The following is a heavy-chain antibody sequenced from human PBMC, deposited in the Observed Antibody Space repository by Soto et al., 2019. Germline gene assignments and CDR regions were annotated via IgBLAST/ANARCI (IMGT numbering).Heavy chain of an antibody. D-gene: IGHD2-8*01. J-gene: IGHJ3*02. V-gene: IGHV3-23*01. Sequence: PGGSLRLSCAASGFTFRNFAMTWVRQAPGKRLEWVSTIGSVGGDTYYADSVKGRFTISRDDSKNTLGLQMNSLRAEDTAMYFCAKDMVNANSVWDPFDIWDQGTMVTVSS. CDR2: IGSVGGDT. CDR3: AKDMVNANSVWDPFDI. CDR1: GFTFRNFA.